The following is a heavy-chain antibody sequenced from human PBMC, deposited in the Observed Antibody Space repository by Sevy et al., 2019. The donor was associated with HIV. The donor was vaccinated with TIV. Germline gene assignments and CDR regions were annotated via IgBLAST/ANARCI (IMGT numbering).Heavy chain of an antibody. CDR1: GGSISSYY. CDR3: ARGIYCTNGVCYHYGMDV. J-gene: IGHJ6*02. V-gene: IGHV4-59*01. CDR2: IYYSGST. Sequence: SETLSLTCTVSGGSISSYYWSWIRQPPGKGLEWIGYIYYSGSTYYNPSLKSRVTISVDTSKNQFSLKLSSVTAADTAVYYCARGIYCTNGVCYHYGMDVWGQGTTVTVSS. D-gene: IGHD2-8*01.